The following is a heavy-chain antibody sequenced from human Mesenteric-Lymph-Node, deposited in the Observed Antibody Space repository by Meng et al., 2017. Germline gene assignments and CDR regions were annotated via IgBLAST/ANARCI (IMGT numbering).Heavy chain of an antibody. Sequence: SETLSLTCAVSGYSISSGYYWGWIRQPPGKGLEWIGSIYHSGSTYYNPSLKSRVTISVDTSKNQFSLKLSSVTAADTAVYYCARTVMYYYDSSAGYYFDYWGQGTLVTVSS. CDR2: IYHSGST. CDR1: GYSISSGYY. V-gene: IGHV4-38-2*01. J-gene: IGHJ4*02. D-gene: IGHD3-22*01. CDR3: ARTVMYYYDSSAGYYFDY.